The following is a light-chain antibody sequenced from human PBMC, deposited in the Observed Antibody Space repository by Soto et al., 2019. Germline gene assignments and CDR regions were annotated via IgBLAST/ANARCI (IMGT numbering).Light chain of an antibody. CDR1: QSVSSNY. V-gene: IGKV3-20*01. CDR3: QQYDSSPLT. CDR2: GAS. Sequence: DIVLTQSPGTLSLSPGERATLSCRASQSVSSNYLAWYQQKPGQAPRLLIYGASSRATGIPDRFSGSGSGTDFTLTISRLEPDDFAVYYCQQYDSSPLTFGQGTKVEIK. J-gene: IGKJ1*01.